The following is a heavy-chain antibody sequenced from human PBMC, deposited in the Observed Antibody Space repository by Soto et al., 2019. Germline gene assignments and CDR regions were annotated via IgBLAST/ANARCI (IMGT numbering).Heavy chain of an antibody. CDR2: ISAYNGNT. J-gene: IGHJ4*02. V-gene: IGHV1-18*01. Sequence: GASVKLSCKASGYTFTSYGISWVRQAPGQGLEWMGWISAYNGNTNYAQKLQGRVTMTTDTSTSTAYMELRSLRSDDTAVYYCARVELRFLEWPRDYWGQGTLVTVSS. CDR3: ARVELRFLEWPRDY. D-gene: IGHD3-3*01. CDR1: GYTFTSYG.